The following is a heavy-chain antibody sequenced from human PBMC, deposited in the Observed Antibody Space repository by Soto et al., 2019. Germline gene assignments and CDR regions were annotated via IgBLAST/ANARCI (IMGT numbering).Heavy chain of an antibody. CDR1: GFMFSNHG. Sequence: GGSLRLSCAASGFMFSNHGMHWVRQAPGKGLEWVAVIWSDGNNRYYADSVKGRFTISRDNSKNTLYLQMNSLRAEDTAMYYCARDQDTYGQAVFDSWGQGTLVTVSS. V-gene: IGHV3-33*01. CDR3: ARDQDTYGQAVFDS. CDR2: IWSDGNNR. J-gene: IGHJ4*02. D-gene: IGHD2-15*01.